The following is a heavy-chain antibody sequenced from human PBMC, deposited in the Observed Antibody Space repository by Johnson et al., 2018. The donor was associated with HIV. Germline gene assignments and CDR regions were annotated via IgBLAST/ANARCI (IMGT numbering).Heavy chain of an antibody. CDR2: IDWNGGST. CDR1: GLTFDDYG. V-gene: IGHV3-20*04. J-gene: IGHJ3*02. D-gene: IGHD3-9*01. Sequence: VQLVESGGGVVRPGGSLRLSCAASGLTFDDYGMSWVRQPPGKGLEWVSVIDWNGGSTSNAASVRARSTLSRDNSKNTLYLQMNSLRAEDTAVYYCAKEFRLGYPPQIDAFDIWGQGTMVTVSS. CDR3: AKEFRLGYPPQIDAFDI.